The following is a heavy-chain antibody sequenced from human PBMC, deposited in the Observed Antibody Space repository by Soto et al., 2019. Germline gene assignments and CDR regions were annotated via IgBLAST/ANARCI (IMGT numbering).Heavy chain of an antibody. CDR3: ARGLPGYCSGGSCYSIDY. CDR1: GFTFSSYA. J-gene: IGHJ4*02. D-gene: IGHD2-15*01. V-gene: IGHV3-30-3*01. Sequence: QVQLVESGGGVDQPGRSLRLSCAASGFTFSSYAMHWVRQAPGKGLEWVAVISYDGSNKYYADSVKGRFTISRDNSKNTLYLQMNSLRAEDMAVYYCARGLPGYCSGGSCYSIDYWGQGTLVTVSS. CDR2: ISYDGSNK.